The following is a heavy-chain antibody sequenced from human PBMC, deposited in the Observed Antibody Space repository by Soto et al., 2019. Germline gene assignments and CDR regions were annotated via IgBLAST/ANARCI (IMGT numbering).Heavy chain of an antibody. D-gene: IGHD3-10*01. J-gene: IGHJ4*02. CDR3: ARNTMVRGVINDY. CDR2: TFYRSKWSN. Sequence: SQTLSLTCAISGDSLSSNGVAWNWIRQSPSRGLEWLGRTFYRSKWSNDYAESVKSRITINPDTSKNQFSLKLSSVTAADTAVYYCARNTMVRGVINDYWGQGTLVTVSS. CDR1: GDSLSSNGVA. V-gene: IGHV6-1*01.